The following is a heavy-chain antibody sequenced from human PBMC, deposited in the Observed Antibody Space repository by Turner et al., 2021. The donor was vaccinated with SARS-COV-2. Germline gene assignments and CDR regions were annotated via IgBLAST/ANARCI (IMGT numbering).Heavy chain of an antibody. Sequence: EVQLVESGGGLVQPGGSLRLSCAASGFTVSSNYMSWVRQAPGKGLEWVSIIYSGGRTYYADSVKGRFTISRDNSKNTLYLQMNSLRAEDTAVYYCARARGYSSSWYGVDVPFDPWGQGTLVTVS. J-gene: IGHJ5*02. CDR1: GFTVSSNY. CDR2: IYSGGRT. CDR3: ARARGYSSSWYGVDVPFDP. D-gene: IGHD6-13*01. V-gene: IGHV3-66*01.